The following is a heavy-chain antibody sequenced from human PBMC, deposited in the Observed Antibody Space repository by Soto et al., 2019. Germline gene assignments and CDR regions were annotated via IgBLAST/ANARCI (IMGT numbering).Heavy chain of an antibody. CDR1: GDSVSNDNYY. CDR2: IYYSGTT. D-gene: IGHD3-16*01. CDR3: ARSQRGRTAFTFDY. J-gene: IGHJ4*02. V-gene: IGHV4-61*01. Sequence: KLSETLSLTCAVSGDSVSNDNYYWSWIRQPPGKGLEWIGYIYYSGTTNYNSYLKSRLSLSVDMSKNQFSLKLASVTAADTAVYFCARSQRGRTAFTFDYWGQGALVTVSS.